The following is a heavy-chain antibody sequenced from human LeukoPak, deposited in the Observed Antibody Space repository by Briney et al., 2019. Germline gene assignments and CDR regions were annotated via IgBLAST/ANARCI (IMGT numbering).Heavy chain of an antibody. CDR1: GFTFSSYG. CDR2: IRYDGSNK. J-gene: IGHJ4*02. D-gene: IGHD6-13*01. CDR3: ASSDEIAAAGMDY. V-gene: IGHV3-30*02. Sequence: GGSLRLSCAASGFTFSSYGMHWVRQAPGKGLEWVAFIRYDGSNKYYADSVKGRFTISRDNSKNTLYLQMNSLRAEDTAVYYCASSDEIAAAGMDYWGQGTLVTVSS.